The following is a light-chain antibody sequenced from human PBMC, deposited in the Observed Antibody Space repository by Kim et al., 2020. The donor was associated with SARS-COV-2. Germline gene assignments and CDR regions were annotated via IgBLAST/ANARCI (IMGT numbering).Light chain of an antibody. J-gene: IGKJ4*01. CDR1: QSASSSY. CDR2: GAS. Sequence: PGERATLSCRARQSASSSYLAWYQPKPGQAPRLLIYGASSRATGIPDRFSGSGSVTDFTLTISRLEPEDFAVYYCQQYGSSPPLTFGGGTKVDIK. CDR3: QQYGSSPPLT. V-gene: IGKV3-20*01.